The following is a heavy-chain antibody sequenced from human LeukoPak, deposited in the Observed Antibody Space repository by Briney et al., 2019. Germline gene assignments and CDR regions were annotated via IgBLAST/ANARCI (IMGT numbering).Heavy chain of an antibody. D-gene: IGHD4-17*01. V-gene: IGHV3-30-3*01. CDR3: AKDRADNGDRLRFDP. CDR2: ISYDGSNK. CDR1: GFTFSSYA. Sequence: PGGSLRLSCAASGFTFSSYAMHWVRQAPGKGLEWVAVISYDGSNKYYADSVKGRFTISRDNSKNTLYLQMDSLRAEDTAVYYCAKDRADNGDRLRFDPWGQGTLVTVSS. J-gene: IGHJ5*02.